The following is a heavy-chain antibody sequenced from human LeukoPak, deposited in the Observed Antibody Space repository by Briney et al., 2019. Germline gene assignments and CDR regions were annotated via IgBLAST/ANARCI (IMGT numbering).Heavy chain of an antibody. V-gene: IGHV3-74*01. D-gene: IGHD6-25*01. CDR3: ARDYEHSSEPVGFDY. CDR2: INMDGSST. CDR1: GFTFSSFW. J-gene: IGHJ4*02. Sequence: GGSLRLSCVVSGFTFSSFWMHWVRQGPGKGLMWVSRINMDGSSTSYADSVKGRFTISRDNAKNTLYLQMNSLRAEDTAVYYCARDYEHSSEPVGFDYWGQGTLVTVSS.